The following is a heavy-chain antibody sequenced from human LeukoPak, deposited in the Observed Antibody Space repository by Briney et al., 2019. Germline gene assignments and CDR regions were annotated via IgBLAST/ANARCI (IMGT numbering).Heavy chain of an antibody. Sequence: ASVKVSCKASGYTFTGYYMHWVRQAPGQGLEWMGWINPNSGGTNYAQKFQGRVTMTRDTSISTAYMELSRLRSDDTAVYYCARDPFIGYCSGGSCYGLADYWAQGTLVTVSS. D-gene: IGHD2-15*01. CDR1: GYTFTGYY. J-gene: IGHJ4*02. CDR3: ARDPFIGYCSGGSCYGLADY. V-gene: IGHV1-2*02. CDR2: INPNSGGT.